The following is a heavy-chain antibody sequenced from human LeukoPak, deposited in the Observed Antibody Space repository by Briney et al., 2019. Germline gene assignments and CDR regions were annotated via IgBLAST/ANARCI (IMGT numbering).Heavy chain of an antibody. Sequence: ASVKVSCKSSGYTLTAYGIGWVRQAPGQGLEWMGWSSAYNGNTNYAQKVQGRVTMTTDTSTSTAYMEPRSLRSDDTAVYYCARGPGTPHYFDYWGQGTLVTVSS. J-gene: IGHJ4*02. V-gene: IGHV1-18*01. D-gene: IGHD1-1*01. CDR1: GYTLTAYG. CDR3: ARGPGTPHYFDY. CDR2: SSAYNGNT.